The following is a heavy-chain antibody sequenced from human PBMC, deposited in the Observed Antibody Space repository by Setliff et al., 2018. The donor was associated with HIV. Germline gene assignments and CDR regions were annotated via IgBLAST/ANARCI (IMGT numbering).Heavy chain of an antibody. D-gene: IGHD1-26*01. J-gene: IGHJ3*02. CDR1: GDKYSNYW. CDR2: IYPSDSDS. Sequence: PGESLKISCKDSGDKYSNYWLGWVRQMPGEGLEWIGVIYPSDSDSRYSPSFKGQVTISADKSINTAYLQWSSLKASDTAMYYCARFRYSGSYYVGDAFDIWGQGTMVT. CDR3: ARFRYSGSYYVGDAFDI. V-gene: IGHV5-51*01.